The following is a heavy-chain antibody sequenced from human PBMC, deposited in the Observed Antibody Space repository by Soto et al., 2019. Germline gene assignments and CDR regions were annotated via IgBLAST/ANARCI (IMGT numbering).Heavy chain of an antibody. CDR3: ARTFLGPDLLADSFVDYYYYMDV. J-gene: IGHJ6*03. CDR1: GGSISNFY. V-gene: IGHV4-59*08. Sequence: SETLSLTCTVSGGSISNFYWSWIRQPPGKGLEWIGYVYYTGSTSYNPSLKRRVTFSADSSRGQFSLRLNSVPAADPAVYYCARTFLGPDLLADSFVDYYYYMDVWGQGTTVTVSS. D-gene: IGHD3-9*01. CDR2: VYYTGST.